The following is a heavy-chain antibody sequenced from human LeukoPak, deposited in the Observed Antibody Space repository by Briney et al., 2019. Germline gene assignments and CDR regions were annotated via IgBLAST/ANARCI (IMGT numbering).Heavy chain of an antibody. J-gene: IGHJ4*02. CDR3: ASALRIYYYFDY. CDR2: IRPSGDNT. CDR1: GFTFSSYD. D-gene: IGHD1-26*01. Sequence: GGALRLSCAASGFTFSSYDMTWVRQAPGRGLEWVSSIRPSGDNTYYADSVKGRFTISRDNSKNTLYLQMNSLRAEDTAVYYCASALRIYYYFDYWGQGTLVTVSS. V-gene: IGHV3-23*01.